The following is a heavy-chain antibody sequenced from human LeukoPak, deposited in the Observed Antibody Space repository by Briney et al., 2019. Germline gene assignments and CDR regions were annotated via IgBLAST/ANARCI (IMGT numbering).Heavy chain of an antibody. CDR3: ARERGYSSSWYEGYFDL. Sequence: SPTLSLTCAISGDSVSSNSAAWNWIRQSPSRGLEWLGSTYYRSKWYNDYAVSVKSRITINPDTSKNQFSLQLNSVTPEDTAVYYCARERGYSSSWYEGYFDLWGRGTLVTVSS. D-gene: IGHD6-13*01. CDR1: GDSVSSNSAA. J-gene: IGHJ2*01. V-gene: IGHV6-1*01. CDR2: TYYRSKWYN.